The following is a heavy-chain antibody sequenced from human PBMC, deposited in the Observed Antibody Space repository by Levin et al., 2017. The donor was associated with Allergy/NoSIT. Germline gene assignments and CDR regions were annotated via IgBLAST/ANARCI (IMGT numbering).Heavy chain of an antibody. CDR2: IGTAGDT. J-gene: IGHJ6*03. V-gene: IGHV3-13*04. CDR1: GFTFSSYD. CDR3: ARGLWFGGFNYYYYMDV. Sequence: PGGSLRLSCAASGFTFSSYDMHWVRQATGKGLEWVSAIGTAGDTYYPGSVKGRFTISRENAKNSLYLQMNSLRAGDTAVYYCARGLWFGGFNYYYYMDVWGKGTTVTVSS. D-gene: IGHD3-10*01.